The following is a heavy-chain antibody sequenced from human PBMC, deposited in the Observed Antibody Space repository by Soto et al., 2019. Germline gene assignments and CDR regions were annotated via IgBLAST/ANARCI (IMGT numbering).Heavy chain of an antibody. Sequence: QVHLVQSGAEVRKPGASVKVSCKASGYSFTSYGISWVRQAPGQGLEWMGWISAYDGKTNYAQKFRGRVNRITDTSTTTACMEVRRLRTSETAVYSCARRCGGTNHFCEGYFYDMDVWGQGTTVMVSS. V-gene: IGHV1-18*01. J-gene: IGHJ6*02. D-gene: IGHD3-3*02. CDR1: GYSFTSYG. CDR2: ISAYDGKT. CDR3: ARRCGGTNHFCEGYFYDMDV.